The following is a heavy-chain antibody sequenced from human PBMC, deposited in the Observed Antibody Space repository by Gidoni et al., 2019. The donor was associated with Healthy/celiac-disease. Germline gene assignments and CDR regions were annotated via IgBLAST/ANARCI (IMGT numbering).Heavy chain of an antibody. CDR2: IWYDGSNK. Sequence: QVQLVASGGGVVQPGRSLRLSCAASGFTFSTYGLHWVRQAPGMGLEWVAVIWYDGSNKYYADSVKGRFTISRDNSKNTLYLQMNSLRAEDTAVYYCARAYCSSTSCYRGYYFDYWGQGTLVTVSS. J-gene: IGHJ4*02. D-gene: IGHD2-2*01. V-gene: IGHV3-33*01. CDR3: ARAYCSSTSCYRGYYFDY. CDR1: GFTFSTYG.